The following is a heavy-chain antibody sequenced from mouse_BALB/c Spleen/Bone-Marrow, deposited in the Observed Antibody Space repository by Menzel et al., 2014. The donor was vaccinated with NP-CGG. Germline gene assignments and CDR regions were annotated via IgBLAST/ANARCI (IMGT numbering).Heavy chain of an antibody. CDR3: ARDRYFDY. CDR2: ISYDGSN. Sequence: DVQLQESGPGLVKPSQSLSLPCSVTGYSITSGHYWNWIRQFPGKKLEWMGYISYDGSNNYNPSLKNRISITRDTSKNQFFLKLNSVTTEDTATYYCARDRYFDYWGQGTTLTVSS. J-gene: IGHJ2*01. V-gene: IGHV3-6*02. CDR1: GYSITSGHY.